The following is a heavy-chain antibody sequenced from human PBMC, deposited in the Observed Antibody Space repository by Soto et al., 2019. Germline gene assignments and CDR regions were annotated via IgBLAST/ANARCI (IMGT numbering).Heavy chain of an antibody. J-gene: IGHJ5*02. V-gene: IGHV3-23*01. CDR3: AKQAGYFYDSSGYYRFEP. D-gene: IGHD3-22*01. CDR2: MSGSSSTT. CDR1: GLTFSNYA. Sequence: LRLSCATSGLTFSNYAMSWVRQAPGGVLEWVSSMSGSSSTTYYADSVRGRFTISRDRSKNTLYLQMSSLRAEDTAVYYCAKQAGYFYDSSGYYRFEPWGQGTLVTVSS.